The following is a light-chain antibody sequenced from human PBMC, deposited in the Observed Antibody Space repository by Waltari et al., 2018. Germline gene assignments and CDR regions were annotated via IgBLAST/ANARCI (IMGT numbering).Light chain of an antibody. V-gene: IGKV3-11*01. J-gene: IGKJ2*02. CDR1: GDVGGH. CDR3: QQRSNWPPST. Sequence: EIVLTQSPAILSLSPGEGATLSCRASGDVGGHLAWYQHRRGQPPRLLVYGGSMRATGVPARFSGSGSGTDFALRISSLEPEDFAIYFCQQRSNWPPSTFGPGTKL. CDR2: GGS.